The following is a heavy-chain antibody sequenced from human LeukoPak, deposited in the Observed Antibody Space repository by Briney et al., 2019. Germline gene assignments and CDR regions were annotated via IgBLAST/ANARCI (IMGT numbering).Heavy chain of an antibody. CDR2: ISAYNGNT. CDR1: GYTFTSYG. V-gene: IGHV1-18*01. D-gene: IGHD1-26*01. J-gene: IGHJ3*02. Sequence: ASVKVSCKASGYTFTSYGISWVRQAPGQGLEWMGWISAYNGNTNYAQKLQGRVTMTTDTSTSTAYMEPRSLRSDDAAVYYCARESPGTNDAFDIWGQGTMVTVSS. CDR3: ARESPGTNDAFDI.